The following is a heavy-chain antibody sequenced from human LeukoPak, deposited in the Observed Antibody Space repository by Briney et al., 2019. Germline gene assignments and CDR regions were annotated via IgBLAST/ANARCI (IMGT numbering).Heavy chain of an antibody. V-gene: IGHV3-74*01. CDR3: AKGDYDFWSGYPYYYGMDV. CDR2: INSDGSST. CDR1: GFTFSSYW. J-gene: IGHJ6*02. D-gene: IGHD3-3*01. Sequence: GGSLRLCCAASGFTFSSYWMHWVRQAPGKGLVWVSRINSDGSSTSYADSVKGRFTISRDNAKNTLYLQMNSLRAEDTAVYYCAKGDYDFWSGYPYYYGMDVWGQGTTVTVSS.